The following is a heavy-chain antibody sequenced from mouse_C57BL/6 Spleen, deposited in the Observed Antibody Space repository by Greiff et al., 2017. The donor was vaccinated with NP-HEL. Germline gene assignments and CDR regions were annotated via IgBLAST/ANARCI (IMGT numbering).Heavy chain of an antibody. Sequence: QVQLKQSGPELVKPGASVKISCKASGYSFTSYYIHWVKQRPGQGLEWIGWIYPGSGNTKYNEKFKGKATLTADTSSSTAYMQLSSLTSEDSAVYYCARRDYSYPYSAMDYCGQGTSVSVSS. CDR3: ARRDYSYPYSAMDY. V-gene: IGHV1-66*01. CDR1: GYSFTSYY. D-gene: IGHD1-1*01. CDR2: IYPGSGNT. J-gene: IGHJ4*01.